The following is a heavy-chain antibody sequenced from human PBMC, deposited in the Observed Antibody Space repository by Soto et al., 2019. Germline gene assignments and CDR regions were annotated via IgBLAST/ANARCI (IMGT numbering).Heavy chain of an antibody. V-gene: IGHV1-3*05. D-gene: IGHD6-19*01. J-gene: IGHJ4*02. CDR3: ARAVAVPADFDF. CDR1: GYTFTGYA. CDR2: MNAGNGNT. Sequence: QVQLVQSGAEEKKPGASVKVSCKASGYTFTGYAMHWVRQAPGQRLEWMGWMNAGNGNTKYSQKFQGRVTITRDTAASTAYMDLSSLRSEDTAVYYCARAVAVPADFDFWGQGTLVTVSS.